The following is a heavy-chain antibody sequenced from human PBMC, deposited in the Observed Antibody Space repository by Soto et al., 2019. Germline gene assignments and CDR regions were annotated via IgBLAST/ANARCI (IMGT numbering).Heavy chain of an antibody. V-gene: IGHV5-51*01. CDR3: ARRSSTYYEY. CDR1: GYTFSSYG. Sequence: EVQLVQSGAEVKKPGESLKISCKGSGYTFSSYGIGWVRQMPGKGLEWMGIISPGDSETRYSPSFQGQVTISADKSISTAYLQWSSLKASDNAMYYCARRSSTYYEYWGQGTLVTVSS. D-gene: IGHD3-22*01. CDR2: ISPGDSET. J-gene: IGHJ4*02.